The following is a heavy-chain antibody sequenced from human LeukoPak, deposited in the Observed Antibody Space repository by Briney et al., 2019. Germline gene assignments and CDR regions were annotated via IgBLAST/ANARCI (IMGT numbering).Heavy chain of an antibody. CDR1: GFTFSSHG. V-gene: IGHV3-30*03. CDR2: ISYDGSNK. CDR3: ARDRSSSWSFDY. D-gene: IGHD6-13*01. J-gene: IGHJ4*02. Sequence: GRSLRLSCAASGFTFSSHGMHWVRQAPGKGPEWVAVISYDGSNKYYADSVKGRFTISRDNSKNTLYLQMNSLRAEDTAVYYCARDRSSSWSFDYWGQGTLVTVSS.